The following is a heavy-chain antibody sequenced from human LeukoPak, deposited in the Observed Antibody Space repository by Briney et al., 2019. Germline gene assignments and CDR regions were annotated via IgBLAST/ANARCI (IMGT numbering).Heavy chain of an antibody. V-gene: IGHV4-34*01. J-gene: IGHJ5*02. Sequence: SETLSLTCAVYGGSFSGYYWSWIRQPPGKGLEWIGEINHSGSTNYNPSLKSRVTISVDTSKNQFSLKLSSVTAEDTAVYYCARYGSGSKYSNWFDPWGQGTLVTVSS. D-gene: IGHD3-10*01. CDR1: GGSFSGYY. CDR3: ARYGSGSKYSNWFDP. CDR2: INHSGST.